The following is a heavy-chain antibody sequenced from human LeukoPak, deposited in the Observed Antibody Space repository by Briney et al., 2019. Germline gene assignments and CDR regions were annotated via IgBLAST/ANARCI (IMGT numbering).Heavy chain of an antibody. V-gene: IGHV5-51*01. D-gene: IGHD3-16*01. J-gene: IGHJ1*01. CDR3: GRRDTHGGFHH. Sequence: GESLKISCKGSGYRFTSHWIGWVRQMPGKGLEWMGIIYPGDSDTRYSPSFQGHVTMSADKSITTAYLQWSSLKASDTAMYYCGRRDTHGGFHHWGQGTLVTVSS. CDR1: GYRFTSHW. CDR2: IYPGDSDT.